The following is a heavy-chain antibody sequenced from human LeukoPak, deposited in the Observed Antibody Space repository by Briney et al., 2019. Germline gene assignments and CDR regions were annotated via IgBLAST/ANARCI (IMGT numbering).Heavy chain of an antibody. CDR1: GFTFSAYG. J-gene: IGHJ4*02. CDR3: ARASGPFDY. Sequence: GGSLRLSCAASGFTFSAYGMHWVRQAPGKGLEWVAVIWNDGSNKYYADSVKGRFTISRDNSKSTLYLQMNSLRAEDTAVYSCARASGPFDYWGQGTLVTVSS. CDR2: IWNDGSNK. D-gene: IGHD3-10*01. V-gene: IGHV3-33*01.